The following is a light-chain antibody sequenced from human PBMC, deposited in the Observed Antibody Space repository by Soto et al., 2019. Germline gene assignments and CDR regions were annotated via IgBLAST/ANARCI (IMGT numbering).Light chain of an antibody. CDR2: AAS. CDR3: QHADSLPLT. CDR1: QDISNG. V-gene: IGKV1-12*01. Sequence: DIQMTQSPASVSASVGDRVTLTCRASQDISNGLAWYQQKPGNAPKLLVYAASSIQTGVPSRFSGSGSGTDFTLTISSLQPEDFVSYYCQHADSLPLTFGGGTKVEIK. J-gene: IGKJ4*01.